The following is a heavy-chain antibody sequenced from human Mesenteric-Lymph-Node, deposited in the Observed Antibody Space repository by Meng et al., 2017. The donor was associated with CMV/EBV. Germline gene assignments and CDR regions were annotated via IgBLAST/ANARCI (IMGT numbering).Heavy chain of an antibody. CDR2: IDHSGST. D-gene: IGHD3-22*01. V-gene: IGHV4-34*01. J-gene: IGHJ4*01. CDR3: ARAPFYYDASGYALDY. Sequence: GGSVSGYYWKWIRQSPGKGLEWIGEIDHSGSTSYNPSLTRRITMSVDTSRTQFSLTLNSVTAADTAVYYCARAPFYYDASGYALDYWGQGTLVTVSS. CDR1: GGSVSGYY.